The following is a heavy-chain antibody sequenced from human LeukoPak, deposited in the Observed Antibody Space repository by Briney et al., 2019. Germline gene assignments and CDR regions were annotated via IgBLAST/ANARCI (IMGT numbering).Heavy chain of an antibody. J-gene: IGHJ4*02. CDR2: INHSGST. CDR3: ARVNYGDYYFDY. CDR1: GGSISSSSYY. D-gene: IGHD4-17*01. V-gene: IGHV4-39*07. Sequence: SETLSLTCTVSGGSISSSSYYWGWIRQPPGKGLEWIGEINHSGSTNYNPSLKSRVTISVDTSKNQFSLKLSSVTAADTAVYYCARVNYGDYYFDYWGQGTLVTVSS.